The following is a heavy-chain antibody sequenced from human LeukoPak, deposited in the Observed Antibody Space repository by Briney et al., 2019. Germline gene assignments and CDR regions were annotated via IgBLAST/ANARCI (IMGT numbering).Heavy chain of an antibody. CDR3: ARVAIVGATWVSDY. Sequence: GASVKVSCKASGGTFSSYAISWVRQAPGQGLEWMGRIIPIFGTAIYAQKFQGRVTITTDESTSTVYMELSSLRSEDTAVYYCARVAIVGATWVSDYWGQGTLVTVSS. CDR1: GGTFSSYA. D-gene: IGHD1-26*01. CDR2: IIPIFGTA. V-gene: IGHV1-69*05. J-gene: IGHJ4*02.